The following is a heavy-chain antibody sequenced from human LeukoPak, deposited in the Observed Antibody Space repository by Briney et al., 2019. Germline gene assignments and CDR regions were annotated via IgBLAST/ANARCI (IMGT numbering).Heavy chain of an antibody. Sequence: GGSLRLSCAASGFIFSDYYMTWIRQAPGKGLEWISYITTNGASTYYVGSVKGRFTISRDNAQNSLFLQMNSLRAEDTAIYYCARVGLDNTGWHISWFDPWGQGTLVTVSS. J-gene: IGHJ5*02. CDR1: GFIFSDYY. CDR2: ITTNGAST. CDR3: ARVGLDNTGWHISWFDP. D-gene: IGHD6-19*01. V-gene: IGHV3-11*01.